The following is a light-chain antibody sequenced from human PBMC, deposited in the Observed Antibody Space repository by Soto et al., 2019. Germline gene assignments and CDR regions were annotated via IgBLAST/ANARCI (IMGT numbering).Light chain of an antibody. CDR3: QQYYSYPPWT. CDR1: QGISSY. CDR2: AAS. J-gene: IGKJ1*01. Sequence: AIRMTQSPSSFSASTGDRVTITCRASQGISSYLAWYQQKPGKAPKLLIYAASTLQSGVPSRFXCSGSGTDFTLTIRCLQSEDFATYYCQQYYSYPPWTFGQGTKVEIK. V-gene: IGKV1-8*01.